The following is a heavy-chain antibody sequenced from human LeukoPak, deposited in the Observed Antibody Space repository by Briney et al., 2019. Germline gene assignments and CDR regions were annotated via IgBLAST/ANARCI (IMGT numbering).Heavy chain of an antibody. CDR3: AKDTTDCSSTSCHTY. CDR2: ISGSGGST. J-gene: IGHJ4*02. V-gene: IGHV3-23*01. D-gene: IGHD2-2*01. Sequence: GGSLRLSCAASGFTFSSYAMSWVRQAPGKGLEWVSAISGSGGSTYYADSVKGRFTISRDNSKNTLYLQMNSLRAEDTAVYYCAKDTTDCSSTSCHTYWGQGTLVTLSS. CDR1: GFTFSSYA.